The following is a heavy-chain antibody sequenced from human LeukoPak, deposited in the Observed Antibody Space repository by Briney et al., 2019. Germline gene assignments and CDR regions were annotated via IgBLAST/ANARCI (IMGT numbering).Heavy chain of an antibody. D-gene: IGHD2-15*01. CDR3: ATTLGYCSGGSCLLPYYYYYMDV. V-gene: IGHV4-59*01. CDR2: IYYSGGT. Sequence: SETPSLTCTVSGGSISSYYWSWIRQPPGKGLEWIGYIYYSGGTNYNPSLKSRVTISVDTSKNQFSLKLSSVTAADTAVYYCATTLGYCSGGSCLLPYYYYYMDVWGKGTTVTASS. CDR1: GGSISSYY. J-gene: IGHJ6*03.